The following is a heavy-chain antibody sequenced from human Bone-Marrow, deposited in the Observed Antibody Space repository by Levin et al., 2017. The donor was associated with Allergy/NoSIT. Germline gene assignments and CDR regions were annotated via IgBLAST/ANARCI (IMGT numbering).Heavy chain of an antibody. J-gene: IGHJ4*02. CDR3: ARIGWDDSLDY. D-gene: IGHD1-26*01. CDR1: GGSISSYY. CDR2: IYYSGST. Sequence: SETLSLTCTVSGGSISSYYWSWIRQPPGKGLEWIGYIYYSGSTNYNPSLKSRVTISVDTSKNQFSLKLSSVTAADTAVYYCARIGWDDSLDYWGQGTLVTVSS. V-gene: IGHV4-59*01.